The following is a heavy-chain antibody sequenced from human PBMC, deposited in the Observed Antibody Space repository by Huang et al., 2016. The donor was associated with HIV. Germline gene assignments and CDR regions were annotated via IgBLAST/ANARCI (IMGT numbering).Heavy chain of an antibody. CDR1: GFPFNNHA. V-gene: IGHV3-30-3*01. CDR3: ARAKDTWDAYDI. Sequence: QVQLVESGGGVVQPGRSLRLSCAASGFPFNNHAMNWVRQAPGKGVDWVAVISNDGSNNYYADSVKGRFTISRDSSKSTLFLHMTSLRTEDTAVYYCARAKDTWDAYDIWGQGTMVIVSS. CDR2: ISNDGSNN. J-gene: IGHJ3*02. D-gene: IGHD5-18*01.